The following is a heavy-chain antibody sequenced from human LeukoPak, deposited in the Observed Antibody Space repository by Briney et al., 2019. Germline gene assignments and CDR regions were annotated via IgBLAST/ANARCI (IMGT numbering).Heavy chain of an antibody. CDR3: ARDNDYRNWFDP. CDR1: GGSFSGYY. V-gene: IGHV4-34*01. D-gene: IGHD4-11*01. Sequence: SETLSLTCAVYGGSFSGYYWSWNRQPPGKGLEWVGEINHSGSTNYNPSLKSRVTISVDTSKNQFSLKLSSVTAADTAVYYCARDNDYRNWFDPWGQGTLVTVSS. CDR2: INHSGST. J-gene: IGHJ5*02.